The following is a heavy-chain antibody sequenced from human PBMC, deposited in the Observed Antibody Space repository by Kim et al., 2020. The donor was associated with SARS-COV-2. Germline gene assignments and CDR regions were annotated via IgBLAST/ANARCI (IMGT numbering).Heavy chain of an antibody. CDR2: IYYSGST. Sequence: SETLSLTCTVSGGSISSSSYYWGWIRQPPGKGLEWIGSIYYSGSTYYNPSLKSRVTISVDTSKNQFSLKLSSVTAADTAVYYCARAVSPARILTGYRNWFDPWGQGTLVPVSS. CDR1: GGSISSSSYY. V-gene: IGHV4-39*07. CDR3: ARAVSPARILTGYRNWFDP. J-gene: IGHJ5*02. D-gene: IGHD3-9*01.